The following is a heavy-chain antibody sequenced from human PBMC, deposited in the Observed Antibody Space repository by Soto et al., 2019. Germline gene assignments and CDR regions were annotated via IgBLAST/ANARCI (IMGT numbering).Heavy chain of an antibody. J-gene: IGHJ4*02. V-gene: IGHV4-59*01. CDR3: ARGVSDDFWSGYPNYFDY. CDR1: GGSISSYY. Sequence: SETLSLTCTVSGGSISSYYWSWIRQPPGKGLGWIGYIYYSGSTNYNPSLKSRVTISVDTSKNQFSLKLSSVTAADTAVYYCARGVSDDFWSGYPNYFDYWGQGTLVTVSS. D-gene: IGHD3-3*01. CDR2: IYYSGST.